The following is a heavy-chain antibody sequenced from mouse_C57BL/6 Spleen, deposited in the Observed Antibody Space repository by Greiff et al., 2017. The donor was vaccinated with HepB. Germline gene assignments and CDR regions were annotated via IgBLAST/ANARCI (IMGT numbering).Heavy chain of an antibody. CDR1: GFTFSDYY. CDR3: ARQGLRYAMDY. J-gene: IGHJ4*01. D-gene: IGHD1-1*01. CDR2: ISNGGGST. V-gene: IGHV5-12*01. Sequence: LKESGGGLVQPGGSLKLSCAASGFTFSDYYMYWVRQTPEKRLEWVAYISNGGGSTYYPDTVKGRFTISRDNAKNTLYLQMSRLKSEDTAMYYCARQGLRYAMDYWGQGTSVTVSS.